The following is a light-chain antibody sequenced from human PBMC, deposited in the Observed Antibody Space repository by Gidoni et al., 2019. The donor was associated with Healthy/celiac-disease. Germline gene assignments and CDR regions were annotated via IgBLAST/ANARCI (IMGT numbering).Light chain of an antibody. Sequence: QSALTQPASVSGSPGKAITISCTGTSSDVGSYNLVSWYQQHPCKAPKLMIYEVSKRPSGVSNRFSGSESGNTASLTISGLQAEDEADYYCCSYAGSSTYVVFGGGTKLTVL. CDR1: SSDVGSYNL. CDR2: EVS. CDR3: CSYAGSSTYVV. V-gene: IGLV2-23*02. J-gene: IGLJ2*01.